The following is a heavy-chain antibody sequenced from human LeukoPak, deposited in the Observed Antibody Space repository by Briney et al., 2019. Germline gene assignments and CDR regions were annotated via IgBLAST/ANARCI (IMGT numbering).Heavy chain of an antibody. CDR1: GGSFSGYC. CDR3: ARSGSTSPFRSYDY. Sequence: SETLSLTCAVYGGSFSGYCWSWIRQPPGKGLEWIGEINHSGSTNYNPSLKSRVTISVDTSKNQFSLKLSSVTAADTAVYYCARSGSTSPFRSYDYWGQGTLVTVSS. V-gene: IGHV4-34*01. J-gene: IGHJ4*02. CDR2: INHSGST. D-gene: IGHD2-2*01.